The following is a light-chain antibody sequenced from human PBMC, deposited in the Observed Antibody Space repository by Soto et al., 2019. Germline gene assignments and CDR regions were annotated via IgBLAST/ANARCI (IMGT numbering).Light chain of an antibody. Sequence: QPVLTQPSSASGTPGQRVTISCSGGSSNIERTYVHWYQQLPGAAPRLLIYNNDQRPSGIPDRFSGSKSDTSASLAISGLRAEDEADYFCAAWDASLNVLFGGGTKLTVL. J-gene: IGLJ2*01. CDR2: NND. V-gene: IGLV1-47*02. CDR1: SSNIERTY. CDR3: AAWDASLNVL.